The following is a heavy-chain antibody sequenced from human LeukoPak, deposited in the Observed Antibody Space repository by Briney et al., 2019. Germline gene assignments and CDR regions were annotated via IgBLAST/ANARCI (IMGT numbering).Heavy chain of an antibody. CDR1: GGSISSYY. CDR2: IYTSGST. J-gene: IGHJ5*02. CDR3: ARVLLADSSSWFDP. D-gene: IGHD6-6*01. Sequence: SETLSLTCTVSGGSISSYYWSWIRQPAGKGLEWIGRIYTSGSTNHNPSLKSRVTMSVGTSKNQFSLKLSSVTAADTAVYYCARVLLADSSSWFDPWGQGTLVTVSS. V-gene: IGHV4-4*07.